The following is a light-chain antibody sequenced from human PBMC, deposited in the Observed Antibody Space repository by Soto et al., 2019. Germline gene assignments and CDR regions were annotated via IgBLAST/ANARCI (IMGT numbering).Light chain of an antibody. V-gene: IGKV1-39*01. CDR1: QSISSY. J-gene: IGKJ3*01. CDR3: QQSYSTPFT. Sequence: DIQMTQSPSSLSASVRDRVTITCRASQSISSYLNWYQQKPGQAPKLLIFAASSLQSGVPSRFSGSGSGTDFTLTISGQQPEDFATYYCQQSYSTPFTFGPGTKVDIK. CDR2: AAS.